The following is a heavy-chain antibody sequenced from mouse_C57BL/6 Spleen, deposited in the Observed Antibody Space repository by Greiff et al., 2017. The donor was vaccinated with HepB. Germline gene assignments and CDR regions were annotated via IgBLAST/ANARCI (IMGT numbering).Heavy chain of an antibody. J-gene: IGHJ4*01. CDR3: AREAASGSYAMDY. V-gene: IGHV5-4*01. D-gene: IGHD6-2*01. CDR1: GFTFSSYA. Sequence: EVQGVESGGGLVKPGGSLKLSCAASGFTFSSYAMSWVRQTPEKRLEWVATISDGGSYTYYPDNVKGRFTISRDNAKNNLYLQMSHLKSEDTAMYYCAREAASGSYAMDYWGQGTSVTVSS. CDR2: ISDGGSYT.